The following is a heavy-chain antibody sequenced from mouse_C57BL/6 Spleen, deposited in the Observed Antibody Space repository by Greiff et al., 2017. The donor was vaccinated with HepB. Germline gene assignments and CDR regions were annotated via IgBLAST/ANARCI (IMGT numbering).Heavy chain of an antibody. CDR3: ARRNDSWFAY. D-gene: IGHD2-4*01. V-gene: IGHV1-81*01. Sequence: QVQLQQSGAELARPGASVKLSCKASGYTFTSYGISWVKQRTGQGLEWIGEIYPRSGNTYYNEKFKGKATLTADTSSSTAYMKLRSLTSEDSAVYFCARRNDSWFAYWGQGTLVTVSA. CDR1: GYTFTSYG. CDR2: IYPRSGNT. J-gene: IGHJ3*01.